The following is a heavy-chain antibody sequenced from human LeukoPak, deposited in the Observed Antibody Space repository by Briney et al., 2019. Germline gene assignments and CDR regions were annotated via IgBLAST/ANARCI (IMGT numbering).Heavy chain of an antibody. CDR3: AKDEGDVGATSDY. CDR2: VSASGDTT. J-gene: IGHJ4*02. Sequence: GGSLRLSCAASGFTFSSYAMSWVRQAPGKGLEWISAVSASGDTTYYADSVKGRFAITRDNSKNTLYLQMTSLRAEDTALYYCAKDEGDVGATSDYWGQGTLVTVSS. V-gene: IGHV3-23*01. CDR1: GFTFSSYA. D-gene: IGHD1-26*01.